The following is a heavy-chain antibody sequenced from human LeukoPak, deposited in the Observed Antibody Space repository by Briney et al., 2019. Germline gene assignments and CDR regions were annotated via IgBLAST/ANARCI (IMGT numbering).Heavy chain of an antibody. D-gene: IGHD3-10*01. J-gene: IGHJ4*02. CDR3: AKLGSGSLVY. CDR2: IRYDGSNK. CDR1: GFTFSSYG. Sequence: GGSLRLSCAAFGFTFSSYGMHWVRQAPGKGLEWVAFIRYDGSNKYYADSVKGRFTISRDNSKNTLYLQMNSLRAEDTAVYYCAKLGSGSLVYWGQGTLVTVSS. V-gene: IGHV3-30*02.